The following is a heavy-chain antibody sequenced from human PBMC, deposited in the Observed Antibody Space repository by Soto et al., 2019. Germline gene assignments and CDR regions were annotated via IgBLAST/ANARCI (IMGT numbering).Heavy chain of an antibody. Sequence: ASVKVSCKASGYTFTGYYMHWVRQAPGQGLEWMGWINPNSGGTNYAQKFQGWVTMTRDTSISTAYMELSRLRSDDTAVYYCARASGSIAARPLFDYWGQGTLVTVSS. J-gene: IGHJ4*02. CDR3: ARASGSIAARPLFDY. V-gene: IGHV1-2*04. CDR2: INPNSGGT. D-gene: IGHD6-6*01. CDR1: GYTFTGYY.